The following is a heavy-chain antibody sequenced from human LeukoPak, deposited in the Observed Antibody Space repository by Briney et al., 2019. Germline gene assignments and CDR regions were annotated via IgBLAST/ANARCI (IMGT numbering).Heavy chain of an antibody. CDR2: FDPEDGET. CDR3: AKGYYDSSGYYHDY. V-gene: IGHV1-24*01. Sequence: ASVKVSCKAPGGTFSNYAISWVRQAPGKGLEWMGGFDPEDGETIYAQKFQGRVTMTEDTSTDTAYMELSSLRSEDTAVYYCAKGYYDSSGYYHDYWGQGTLVTVSS. D-gene: IGHD3-22*01. CDR1: GGTFSNYA. J-gene: IGHJ4*02.